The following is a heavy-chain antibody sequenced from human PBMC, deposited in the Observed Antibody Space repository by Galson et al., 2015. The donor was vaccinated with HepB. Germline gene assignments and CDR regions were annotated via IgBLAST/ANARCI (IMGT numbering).Heavy chain of an antibody. J-gene: IGHJ3*02. D-gene: IGHD3-3*01. CDR1: GYTFSSYG. CDR2: ITPYSDNT. V-gene: IGHV1-18*04. Sequence: SVKVSCKASGYTFSSYGITWVRQAPGQGLEWMGWITPYSDNTNYAQKFQGRVTMTTDTSTTTAYMELRSLTSDDTAVYFCARDLGPYYDFWSDFKYDVYAIWGQGTMVTVPS. CDR3: ARDLGPYYDFWSDFKYDVYAI.